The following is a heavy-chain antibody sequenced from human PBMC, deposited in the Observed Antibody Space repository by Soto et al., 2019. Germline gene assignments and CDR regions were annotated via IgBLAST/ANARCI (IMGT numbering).Heavy chain of an antibody. CDR1: GFSLSTNGVG. J-gene: IGHJ6*02. D-gene: IGHD6-25*01. CDR2: IYWDDDK. V-gene: IGHV2-5*02. CDR3: AHHVVKQRLGFYPYTGMDV. Sequence: QITLKESGPTLVKPTQTLTLTCTFSGFSLSTNGVGVGWIRQPPGKALEWLAIIYWDDDKRYSPSLKSRLTVTKDTSKNQVVLTMTNMDPVDTATYYCAHHVVKQRLGFYPYTGMDVWGQGTTVTVSS.